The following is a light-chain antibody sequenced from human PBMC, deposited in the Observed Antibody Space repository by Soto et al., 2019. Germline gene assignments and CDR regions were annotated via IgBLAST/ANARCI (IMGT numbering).Light chain of an antibody. CDR1: SSDVGGFNY. V-gene: IGLV2-14*03. CDR3: NSYTSSSTYV. CDR2: DVT. Sequence: ALNQPASVSGSPGQSITISCTGTSSDVGGFNYVSWYQQHPGKAPKLMIYDVTNRPSGVSYRFSGSKSGNTASLTISGLQAEDEADYYCNSYTSSSTYVFGTGTKVTVL. J-gene: IGLJ1*01.